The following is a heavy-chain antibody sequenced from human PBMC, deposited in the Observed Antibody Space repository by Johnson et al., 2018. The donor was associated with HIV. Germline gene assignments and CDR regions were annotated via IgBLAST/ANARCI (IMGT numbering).Heavy chain of an antibody. CDR2: ISSSGTTI. J-gene: IGHJ3*02. Sequence: VQLVESGGGLVQPGGSPRLSCVASGFSFSTYEMNWVRQVPGKGLEWLSYISSSGTTIYYADSVKGRLTISRDNAKNPLYLQMNSLRAEDTAVYYCAKGGGQLWFYIAFDIWGQGTMVTVSS. D-gene: IGHD5-18*01. CDR1: GFSFSTYE. V-gene: IGHV3-48*03. CDR3: AKGGGQLWFYIAFDI.